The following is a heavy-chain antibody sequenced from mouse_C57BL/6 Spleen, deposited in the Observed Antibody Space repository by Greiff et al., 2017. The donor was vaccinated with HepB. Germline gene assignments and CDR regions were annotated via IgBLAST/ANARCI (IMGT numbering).Heavy chain of an antibody. CDR1: GYTFTSYW. Sequence: QVQLQQPGAELVKPGASVKLSCKASGYTFTSYWMQWVKQRPGQGLEWIGEIDPSDSYTNYNQKFKGKATLTVDTSSSTAYMQLSSLTSEDSAVYYCARSVTGTSFAYWGQGTLVTVSA. CDR2: IDPSDSYT. D-gene: IGHD4-1*01. CDR3: ARSVTGTSFAY. V-gene: IGHV1-50*01. J-gene: IGHJ3*01.